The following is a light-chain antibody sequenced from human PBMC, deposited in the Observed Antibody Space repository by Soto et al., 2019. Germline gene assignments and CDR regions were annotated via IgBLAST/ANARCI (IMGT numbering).Light chain of an antibody. CDR1: SRDVGGYKY. V-gene: IGLV2-14*01. CDR3: TSYTSSSTLYV. Sequence: QSVLTQPASVSESPGQSITISCTGTSRDVGGYKYVSWYQHHPGRAPKFLIYEVSNRPSGVYNRFSGSRSRNTASLTISGLQAEDAADYYCTSYTSSSTLYVFGTGTKVPVL. CDR2: EVS. J-gene: IGLJ1*01.